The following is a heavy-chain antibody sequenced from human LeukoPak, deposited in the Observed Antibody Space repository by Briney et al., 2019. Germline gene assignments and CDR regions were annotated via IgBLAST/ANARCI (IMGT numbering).Heavy chain of an antibody. CDR2: INHSGST. D-gene: IGHD6-13*01. Sequence: PSETLSLTCTVSGGSISSYYWSWIRQPPGKGLEWIGEINHSGSTNYNPSLKSRVTISVGTSKNQFSLKLSSVTAADTAVYYCARLRGDSSSWYGSWGQGTLVTVSS. CDR3: ARLRGDSSSWYGS. CDR1: GGSISSYY. V-gene: IGHV4-34*01. J-gene: IGHJ5*02.